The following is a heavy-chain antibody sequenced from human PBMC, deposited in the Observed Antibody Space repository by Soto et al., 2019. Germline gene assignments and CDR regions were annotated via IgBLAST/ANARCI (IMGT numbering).Heavy chain of an antibody. CDR1: SGPSSSHN. CDR3: VRQRIGHLHSLVDV. Sequence: QVELQQSGPRLVKPSETLSLTCSVSSGPSSSHNWGWIRQSPGRGLEWIGYVYHTGGTSYNPSLRSRVTISADTSANLISLPVSSVTAADTAVYYCVRQRIGHLHSLVDVWGQGTTVSVSS. D-gene: IGHD2-15*01. CDR2: VYHTGGT. J-gene: IGHJ6*02. V-gene: IGHV4-59*08.